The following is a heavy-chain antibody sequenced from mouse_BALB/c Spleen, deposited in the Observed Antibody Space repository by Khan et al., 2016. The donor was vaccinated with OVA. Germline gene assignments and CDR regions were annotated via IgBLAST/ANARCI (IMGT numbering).Heavy chain of an antibody. J-gene: IGHJ2*01. CDR2: ISYSGGT. CDR1: GFSFTSCYA. Sequence: EVQLLETGPGLVKPSQSLSLTCTVTGFSFTSCYAWNCIRPFPGNQLELMVYISYSGGTSYHPSLKSRISITRDTSKNQFFLQMNSLTTEDTDTYYCARENYYGDYLDYWGQGTTVTVSS. V-gene: IGHV3-2*02. D-gene: IGHD1-1*01. CDR3: ARENYYGDYLDY.